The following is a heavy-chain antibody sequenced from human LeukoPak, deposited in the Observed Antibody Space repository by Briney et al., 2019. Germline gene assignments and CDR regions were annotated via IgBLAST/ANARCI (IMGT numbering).Heavy chain of an antibody. CDR3: ATDRRSLGGFDS. J-gene: IGHJ4*02. CDR1: GYTLTELS. Sequence: ASVKVSCKVSGYTLTELSMRWVRQAPGKGLEWMGGFDPEDGETIYAQKFQGRVTMTEDTSTDTAYMELSSLRSEDTAMYYCATDRRSLGGFDSWGQGALVTVSS. V-gene: IGHV1-24*01. D-gene: IGHD3-16*01. CDR2: FDPEDGET.